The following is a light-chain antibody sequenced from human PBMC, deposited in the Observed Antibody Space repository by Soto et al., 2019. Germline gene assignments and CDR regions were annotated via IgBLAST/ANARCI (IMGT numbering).Light chain of an antibody. CDR1: QSVSSY. CDR2: DAS. Sequence: EIVLTQSPATLSLSPGERATLSCRASQSVSSYLSWYQQKPGQSPRLLIYDASNRATGIPARCSGSWSGKDFTLTISSLEPEDFAVYYCQQRTNWPLTFGGGTKVEIK. V-gene: IGKV3-11*01. CDR3: QQRTNWPLT. J-gene: IGKJ4*02.